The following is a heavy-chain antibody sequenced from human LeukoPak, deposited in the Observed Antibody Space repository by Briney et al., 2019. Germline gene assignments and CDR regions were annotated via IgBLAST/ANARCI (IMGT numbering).Heavy chain of an antibody. CDR1: GGSFSGYY. J-gene: IGHJ4*02. CDR2: INHSGST. V-gene: IGHV4-34*01. Sequence: SETLSLTCAVYGGSFSGYYWSWIRQPPGKGLEWIGEINHSGSTYYNPSLKSRVTISVDTSKNQFSLKLSSVTAADTAVYYCARRSSSGYFDYWGQGTLVTVSS. CDR3: ARRSSSGYFDY.